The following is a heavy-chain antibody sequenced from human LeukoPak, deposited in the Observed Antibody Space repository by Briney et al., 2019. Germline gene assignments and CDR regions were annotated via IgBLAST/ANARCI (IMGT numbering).Heavy chain of an antibody. CDR1: GFTFDDYA. Sequence: GGSLRLSCAASGFTFDDYAMHWVRQAPGKGLEWVSGISWNSGSIGYADSVKGRFTISRDNAKNSLYLQMNSLRAEDMALYYCAKDMQQLGTGALDIRGQGTMVTVSS. V-gene: IGHV3-9*03. CDR2: ISWNSGSI. J-gene: IGHJ3*02. D-gene: IGHD6-13*01. CDR3: AKDMQQLGTGALDI.